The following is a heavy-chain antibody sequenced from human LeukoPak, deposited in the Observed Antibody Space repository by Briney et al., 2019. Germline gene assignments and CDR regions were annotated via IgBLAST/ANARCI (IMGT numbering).Heavy chain of an antibody. CDR2: ICDSGRTV. CDR3: ARDRLGDYDHSGYYDK. D-gene: IGHD3-22*01. V-gene: IGHV3-11*01. J-gene: IGHJ4*02. Sequence: GGSLRLSCAASGFTFSDYYMSWLRQAPGKGLEWVAYICDSGRTVYYADSVKGRFTISRDNAKNSVYLQMNNLRAEDTAVYYYARDRLGDYDHSGYYDKWGQGTLVTVSS. CDR1: GFTFSDYY.